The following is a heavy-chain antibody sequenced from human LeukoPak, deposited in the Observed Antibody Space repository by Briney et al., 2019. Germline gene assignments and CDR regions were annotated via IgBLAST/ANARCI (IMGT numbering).Heavy chain of an antibody. J-gene: IGHJ4*02. CDR1: GFTFSSYA. V-gene: IGHV3-23*01. CDR2: ISGSGGRT. D-gene: IGHD3-22*01. Sequence: GGSLRLSCAAYGFTFSSYAMSWVRQAPGKGLEWVSVISGSGGRTYYADSVKGRFTISRDNSKNTLYLQMNSLRAEDTAVYYCAKGGYYDSSGYYLNYFDYWGQGTLVTVSS. CDR3: AKGGYYDSSGYYLNYFDY.